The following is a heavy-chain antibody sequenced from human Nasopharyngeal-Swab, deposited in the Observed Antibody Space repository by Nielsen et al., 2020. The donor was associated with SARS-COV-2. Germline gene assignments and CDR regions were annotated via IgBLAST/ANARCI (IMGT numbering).Heavy chain of an antibody. D-gene: IGHD6-19*01. J-gene: IGHJ4*02. V-gene: IGHV3-30*18. CDR1: GFTFSGYW. CDR3: AKEVGVADMFDY. CDR2: ISNDGNNK. Sequence: GGSLRLSCVASGFTFSGYWMSWVRQAPGKGLEWVSVISNDGNNKYYAGSVKGRFTISRDNSKNTLYLQMNSLRAEETAVYYCAKEVGVADMFDYWGQGTLVTVSS.